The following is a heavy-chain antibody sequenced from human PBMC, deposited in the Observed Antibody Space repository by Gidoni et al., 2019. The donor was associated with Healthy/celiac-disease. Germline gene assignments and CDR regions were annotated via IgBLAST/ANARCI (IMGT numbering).Heavy chain of an antibody. J-gene: IGHJ6*02. CDR3: AAPPRSYCSSTSCDGGYYYYGMDV. CDR2: IIPIIGTA. Sequence: QVQLVQSGAEVKKPGSSVQVSCKASGGTFRSYAISWVRQAPGQGLEWMGGIIPIIGTANYGQKFQGRVTITADKSTSTAYMGLSSLRSEDTAVYYCAAPPRSYCSSTSCDGGYYYYGMDVWGQGTTVTVSS. CDR1: GGTFRSYA. V-gene: IGHV1-69*06. D-gene: IGHD2-2*01.